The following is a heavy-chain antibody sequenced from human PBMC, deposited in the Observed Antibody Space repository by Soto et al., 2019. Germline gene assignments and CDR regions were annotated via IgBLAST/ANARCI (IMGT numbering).Heavy chain of an antibody. CDR3: ARGQWELRLHP. J-gene: IGHJ5*02. CDR2: ITVNSGNT. CDR1: GYTIISYG. V-gene: IGHV1-18*01. Sequence: ASAQVCCKVSGYTIISYGIGWVRQERGKGLEWIGWITVNSGNTNYPQKFQGRVTMTTDTSTSSAYVELVILTSDDTAIYFCARGQWELRLHPWGQGTLITSPQ. D-gene: IGHD1-26*01.